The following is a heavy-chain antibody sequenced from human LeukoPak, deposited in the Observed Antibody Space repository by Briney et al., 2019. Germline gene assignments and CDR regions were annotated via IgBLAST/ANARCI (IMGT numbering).Heavy chain of an antibody. CDR1: GYTFTNYY. CDR3: ARGYPLDWNYFDY. J-gene: IGHJ4*02. D-gene: IGHD3/OR15-3a*01. Sequence: ASVKVSCKASGYTFTNYYMHWVRQAPGQGLEWVGIINPSDGGTSYAQKFQGRVTMTRDTSTSTVYMELSSLRSEDTAVYYCARGYPLDWNYFDYWGQGTLVTVSS. V-gene: IGHV1-46*01. CDR2: INPSDGGT.